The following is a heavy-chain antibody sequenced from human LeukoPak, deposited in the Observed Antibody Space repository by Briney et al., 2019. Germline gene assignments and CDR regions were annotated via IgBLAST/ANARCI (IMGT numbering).Heavy chain of an antibody. Sequence: GGSLRLSCAVSGFIFNEYAMHWVRQAPGKGLEWVSGISSDSDTVHYADSVKGRFTISRDNAKNTLYLQMNSLRAEDTAVYYCARGFRGNYYYMDVWGKGTTVTVSS. CDR1: GFIFNEYA. CDR3: ARGFRGNYYYMDV. CDR2: ISSDSDTV. V-gene: IGHV3-9*01. D-gene: IGHD1-1*01. J-gene: IGHJ6*03.